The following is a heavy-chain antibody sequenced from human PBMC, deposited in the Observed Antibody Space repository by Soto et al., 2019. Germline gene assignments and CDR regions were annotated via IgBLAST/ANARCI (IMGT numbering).Heavy chain of an antibody. J-gene: IGHJ6*03. D-gene: IGHD6-13*01. V-gene: IGHV3-48*01. CDR2: ISSSSSTI. CDR1: GFTFSSYS. Sequence: EVQLVESGGGLVQPVGSLRLSCAASGFTFSSYSMNWVRQAPGKGLEWVSYISSSSSTIYYSDSVKCRFTISRDNAKKSLDLQMNNLKAEDTAVYYCARGQTAATPNYHYHYHMDVWSRGTTVTVSS. CDR3: ARGQTAATPNYHYHYHMDV.